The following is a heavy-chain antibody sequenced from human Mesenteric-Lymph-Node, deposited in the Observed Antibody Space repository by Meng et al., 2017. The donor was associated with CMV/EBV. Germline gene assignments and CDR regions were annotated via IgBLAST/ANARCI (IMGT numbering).Heavy chain of an antibody. J-gene: IGHJ4*02. Sequence: GGSLRLSCAASGFTFSSYEMNWVRQAPGKGLEWVSSISSSSSYIYYADSVKGRFTISRDNAKNSLYLQMNSLRAEDTAVYYCAREGAFRYGSGSYSYFFDYWGQGTLVTVSS. D-gene: IGHD3-10*01. V-gene: IGHV3-21*01. CDR3: AREGAFRYGSGSYSYFFDY. CDR1: GFTFSSYE. CDR2: ISSSSSYI.